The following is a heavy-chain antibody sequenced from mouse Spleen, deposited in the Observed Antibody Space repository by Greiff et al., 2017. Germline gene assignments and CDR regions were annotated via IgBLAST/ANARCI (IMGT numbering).Heavy chain of an antibody. V-gene: IGHV1-19*01. Sequence: VQLKESGPVLVKPGASVKMSCKASGYTFTDYYMNWVKQSHGKSLEWIGVINPYNGGTSYNQKFKGKATLTVDKSSSTAYMELNSLTSEDSAVYYCAARVYYDSFFDYWGQGTTLTVSS. CDR3: AARVYYDSFFDY. CDR2: INPYNGGT. CDR1: GYTFTDYY. D-gene: IGHD2-4*01. J-gene: IGHJ2*01.